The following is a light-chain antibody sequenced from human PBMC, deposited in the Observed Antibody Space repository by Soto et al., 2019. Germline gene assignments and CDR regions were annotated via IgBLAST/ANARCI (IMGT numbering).Light chain of an antibody. CDR2: GAS. CDR3: QQYGSSPT. V-gene: IGKV3-20*01. CDR1: QSVRSSF. Sequence: EHVLTQSPGTLSVSPGERATLSCRASQSVRSSFLAWYQQKPGQAPRLLIYGASSRATGIPDRFSGSGSGTDFSLTISRLEPEDFAVYYCQQYGSSPTFGQGTKVDIK. J-gene: IGKJ1*01.